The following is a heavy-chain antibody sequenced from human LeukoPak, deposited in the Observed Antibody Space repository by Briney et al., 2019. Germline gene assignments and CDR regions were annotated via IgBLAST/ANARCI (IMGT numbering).Heavy chain of an antibody. CDR1: GFTFSSYG. J-gene: IGHJ4*02. Sequence: GGSLRLSCAASGFTFSSYGMHWVRQAPGKGLEWVAFIRYDGSNKYYADSVKGRSTISRDNSKNTLYLQMNSLRAEDTAVYYCASISGDDKWEGDYWGQGTLVTVSS. CDR3: ASISGDDKWEGDY. CDR2: IRYDGSNK. V-gene: IGHV3-30*02. D-gene: IGHD1-26*01.